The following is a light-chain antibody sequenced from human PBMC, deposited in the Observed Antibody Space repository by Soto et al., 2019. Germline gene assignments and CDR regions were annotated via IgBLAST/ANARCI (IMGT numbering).Light chain of an antibody. CDR3: QQSYGTPIT. V-gene: IGKV1-39*01. Sequence: IQMSQSPSSLSASVGDRVAITCRASQSISTFLNWYQQKPGKSPNLLIYVSSSLQSEVPSRFSGSGSGTDFTLTITSLQPEDFATYYCQQSYGTPITFGQGTRLEIK. J-gene: IGKJ5*01. CDR2: VSS. CDR1: QSISTF.